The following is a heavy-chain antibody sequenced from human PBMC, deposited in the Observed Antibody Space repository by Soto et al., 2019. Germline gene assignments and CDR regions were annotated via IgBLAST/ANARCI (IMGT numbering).Heavy chain of an antibody. Sequence: LRLSCTASGFDFSNSGIQWVRQTPGKGLEWVALISFDGDKYYVDSVKGRFTISRDNPTNTVYLQMNRLRPEDTGVYYCARDYARGWCQFWGQGTLVTVSS. V-gene: IGHV3-30*03. CDR2: ISFDGDK. CDR1: GFDFSNSG. J-gene: IGHJ4*02. CDR3: ARDYARGWCQF. D-gene: IGHD2-8*02.